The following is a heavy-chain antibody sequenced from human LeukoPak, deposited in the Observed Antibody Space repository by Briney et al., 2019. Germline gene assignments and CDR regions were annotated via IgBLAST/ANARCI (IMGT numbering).Heavy chain of an antibody. CDR2: ISGSGGST. D-gene: IGHD6-13*01. J-gene: IGHJ4*02. V-gene: IGHV3-23*01. CDR3: AKDYSSSWYWAFDY. Sequence: GGSLRLSCAASGFTFSSYAMSWVRQAPGKGLEWVSAISGSGGSTYYADSVKGRFTISRDNSKNTLYLQMNSLRAEDAAVYYCAKDYSSSWYWAFDYWGQGTLVTVSS. CDR1: GFTFSSYA.